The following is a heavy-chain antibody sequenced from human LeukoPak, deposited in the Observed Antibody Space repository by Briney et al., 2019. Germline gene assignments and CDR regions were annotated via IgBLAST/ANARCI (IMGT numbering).Heavy chain of an antibody. J-gene: IGHJ4*02. CDR3: AKNRLGYYYDSSGYYGDY. V-gene: IGHV3-30*18. Sequence: GGSLRLSCTTSKFNFNSYGMTWVRQAPGRGLEWVAVISYDGSNKYYADSVKGRFTISRDNSKNTLYLQMNSLRAEDTAVYYCAKNRLGYYYDSSGYYGDYWGQGTLVTVSS. D-gene: IGHD3-22*01. CDR1: KFNFNSYG. CDR2: ISYDGSNK.